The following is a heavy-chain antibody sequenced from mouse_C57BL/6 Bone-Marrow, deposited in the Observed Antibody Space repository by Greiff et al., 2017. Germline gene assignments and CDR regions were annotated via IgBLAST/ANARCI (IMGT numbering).Heavy chain of an antibody. D-gene: IGHD4-1*01. CDR3: NWEYFDY. V-gene: IGHV1-69*01. J-gene: IGHJ2*01. CDR2: IDPSDSYT. Sequence: VQLQQSGPVLVKPGASVKMSCKASGYTFTSYWMHWVKQRPGQGLEWIGEIDPSDSYTNYNQKFKGKSTLTVDKSSSTAYMQLSSLTSEDSAVYYWNWEYFDYWGQGTTLTVSS. CDR1: GYTFTSYW.